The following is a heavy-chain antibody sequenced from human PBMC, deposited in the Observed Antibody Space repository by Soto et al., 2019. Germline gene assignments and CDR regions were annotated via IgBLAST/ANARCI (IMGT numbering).Heavy chain of an antibody. CDR1: GFTVTNAW. D-gene: IGHD3-3*01. CDR3: TTVPSGWRAPGG. V-gene: IGHV3-15*01. J-gene: IGHJ4*02. Sequence: EVQLVESGGGLGKPGGSLRLSCAASGFTVTNAWMSWVRQAPGKGLEWVGRIKGKTEGGTTDYAAPVRGRFTMSRDDSRNTLYLQMNSLKTEDTAVYYCTTVPSGWRAPGGWGQGTLVTVSS. CDR2: IKGKTEGGTT.